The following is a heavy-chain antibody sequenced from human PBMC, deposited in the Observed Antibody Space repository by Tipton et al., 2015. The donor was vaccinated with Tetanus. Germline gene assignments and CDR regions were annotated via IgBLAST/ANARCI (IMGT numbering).Heavy chain of an antibody. J-gene: IGHJ4*01. CDR3: ARGHSPLYNWNFGYFDF. CDR2: INPYSGVT. D-gene: IGHD1-7*01. Sequence: QVQLVQSGPEVKKPGTSVKVSCKASGYSFTGFYIQWVRQAPGQGLEWIGWINPYSGVTEFAQKFQAWVTLTRDTSISTAYMELSSLTSDDTAVYFCARGHSPLYNWNFGYFDFWGQGTLVTVSS. V-gene: IGHV1-2*04. CDR1: GYSFTGFY.